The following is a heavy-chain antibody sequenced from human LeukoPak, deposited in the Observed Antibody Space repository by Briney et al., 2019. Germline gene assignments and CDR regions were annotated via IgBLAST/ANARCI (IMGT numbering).Heavy chain of an antibody. J-gene: IGHJ4*02. CDR2: TFYVGSP. V-gene: IGHV4-39*07. CDR1: GDSITHSAYY. Sequence: SETLSLTCNVSGDSITHSAYYWGWIRQPPGKGLEWIGTTFYVGSPYYNPSLRSRVTISADTSKNQISLKVASVTAADTAVYYCARDLGAARRGFDYWGQGILVTVSS. CDR3: ARDLGAARRGFDY. D-gene: IGHD6-6*01.